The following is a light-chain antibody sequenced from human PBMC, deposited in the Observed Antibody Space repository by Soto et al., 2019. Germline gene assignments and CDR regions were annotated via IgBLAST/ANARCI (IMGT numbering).Light chain of an antibody. CDR1: QGISKF. J-gene: IGKJ1*01. CDR3: QKYNSVPCT. CDR2: AAS. V-gene: IGKV1-27*01. Sequence: DIQMTQSPSSLSASVGDRVTITCRASQGISKFLAWYQQKPGKVPKLLIYAASTLQSGVPSRFSGSGSGTDFTLTISSLQPEDVASYYCQKYNSVPCTFGQGTKVEIK.